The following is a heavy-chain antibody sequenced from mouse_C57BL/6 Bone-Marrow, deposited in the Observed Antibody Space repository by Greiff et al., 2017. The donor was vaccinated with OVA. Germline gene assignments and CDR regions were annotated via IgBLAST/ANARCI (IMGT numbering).Heavy chain of an antibody. CDR1: GFTFSDYG. V-gene: IGHV5-17*01. CDR2: ISSGSSTI. CDR3: ARSGGYYYGSSPYWYFDV. J-gene: IGHJ1*03. D-gene: IGHD1-1*01. Sequence: DVKLVESGGGLVKPGGSLKLSCAASGFTFSDYGMHWVRQAPEKGLEWVAYISSGSSTIYYADTVKGRFTISRDNAKNTLFLQMTSLRSEDTAMYYCARSGGYYYGSSPYWYFDVWGTGTTVTVSS.